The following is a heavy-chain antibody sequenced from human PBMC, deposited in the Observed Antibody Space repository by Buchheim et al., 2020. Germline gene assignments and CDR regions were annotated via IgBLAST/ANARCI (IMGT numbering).Heavy chain of an antibody. CDR2: ISYDGSLK. D-gene: IGHD2-21*02. V-gene: IGHV3-30*18. J-gene: IGHJ4*02. CDR1: GFTFRTYG. CDR3: AKSYCGGDCHFEY. Sequence: QVQLVESGGGVVQPGTSLTLSCVASGFTFRTYGIHWVRQAPGKGLEWVAVISYDGSLKYYADSVKGRCTISIDNSSNTVYMHMNSLRTEDTAVYYCAKSYCGGDCHFEYWGQGTL.